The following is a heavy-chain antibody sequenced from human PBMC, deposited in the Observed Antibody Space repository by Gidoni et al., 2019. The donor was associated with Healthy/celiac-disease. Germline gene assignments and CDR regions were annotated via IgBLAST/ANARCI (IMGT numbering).Heavy chain of an antibody. J-gene: IGHJ4*02. CDR3: ASSRSAAARWGGFDY. V-gene: IGHV1-69*01. Sequence: QVQLVQSGAEVKKPGSSVTVSCKASGGTFSSYAISWVRQAPGQGLEWMGGIIPIFGTANYAQKFQGRVTITADESTSTAYMELSSLRSEDTAVYYCASSRSAAARWGGFDYWGQGTLVTVSS. D-gene: IGHD6-13*01. CDR2: IIPIFGTA. CDR1: GGTFSSYA.